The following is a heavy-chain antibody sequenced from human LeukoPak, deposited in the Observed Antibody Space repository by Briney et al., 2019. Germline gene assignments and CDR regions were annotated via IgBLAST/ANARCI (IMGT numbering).Heavy chain of an antibody. D-gene: IGHD3-3*01. J-gene: IGHJ4*02. CDR3: AKASGPDDFWSGYYVY. CDR2: ISWNSGSI. Sequence: GRSLRLSCAASGFTFDDYAMHWVRQAPGKGLEWVSGISWNSGSIGYADSVKGRFTISRDNAKNSLYLQVNSLRAEDTALYYCAKASGPDDFWSGYYVYWGQGTLVTVSS. V-gene: IGHV3-9*01. CDR1: GFTFDDYA.